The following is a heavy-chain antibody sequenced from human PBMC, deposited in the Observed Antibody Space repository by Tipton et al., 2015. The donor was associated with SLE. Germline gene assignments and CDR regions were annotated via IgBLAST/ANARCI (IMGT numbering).Heavy chain of an antibody. Sequence: QVQLVQSGGGVVQPGRSLRLSCAASGFIVSYYGIHWVRQAPGKGLEWVALIWSDGSSKFYADSVKGRFTISRDNSKNMLYLQMNSLRVEDTAVYYCARLAAVATFDYWGQGTLVTVSS. V-gene: IGHV3-33*08. J-gene: IGHJ4*02. D-gene: IGHD6-13*01. CDR2: IWSDGSSK. CDR1: GFIVSYYG. CDR3: ARLAAVATFDY.